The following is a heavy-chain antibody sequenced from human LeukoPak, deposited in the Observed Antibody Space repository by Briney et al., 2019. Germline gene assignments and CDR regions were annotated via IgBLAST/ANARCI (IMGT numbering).Heavy chain of an antibody. J-gene: IGHJ4*02. V-gene: IGHV1-69*13. CDR2: SIPAFGIP. CDR3: AREADSTMVRGASFDQ. Sequence: ASVKVSCKASGDNXSRYTVTWVRLAPGQGLEWMGGSIPAFGIPNYAQKFQGRVTITADEISSTAYMELRSLRSDDTAVYFCAREADSTMVRGASFDQWGQGTLVTVSS. CDR1: GDNXSRYT. D-gene: IGHD3-10*01.